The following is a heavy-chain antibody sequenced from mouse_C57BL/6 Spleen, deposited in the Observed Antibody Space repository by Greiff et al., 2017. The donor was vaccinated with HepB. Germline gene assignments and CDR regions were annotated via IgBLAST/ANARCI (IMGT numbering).Heavy chain of an antibody. V-gene: IGHV3-2*02. CDR3: ARTARIKY. D-gene: IGHD1-2*01. J-gene: IGHJ2*01. CDR2: ISYSGST. Sequence: EVMLMESGPGLVKPSQSLSLTCTVTGYSITSGYGWNWIRQFPGNKLEWMGYISYSGSTNYNPSLKSRISITRDTSKNQFFLQLNSVTTEDTATYYCARTARIKYWGQGITLTVSS. CDR1: GYSITSGYG.